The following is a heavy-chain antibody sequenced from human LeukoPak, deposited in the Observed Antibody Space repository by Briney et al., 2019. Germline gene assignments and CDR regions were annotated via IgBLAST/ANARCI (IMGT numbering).Heavy chain of an antibody. CDR3: VPAAMNV. V-gene: IGHV3-7*01. D-gene: IGHD2-2*01. J-gene: IGHJ6*04. Sequence: GGSLRLSCAASGFTFRNYWMTWVRRAAGKGLEWVANIKEDGSEKSYVDSVKGRFTISRDNAKNSLYLQMNSLRAEDTAVYYCVPAAMNVWGKGTTVTVSS. CDR2: IKEDGSEK. CDR1: GFTFRNYW.